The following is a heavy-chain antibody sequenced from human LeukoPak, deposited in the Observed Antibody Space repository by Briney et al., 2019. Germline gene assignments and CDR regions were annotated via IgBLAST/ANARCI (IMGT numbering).Heavy chain of an antibody. V-gene: IGHV1-24*01. CDR1: GYTLTGLS. D-gene: IGHD6-19*01. Sequence: GASVKVSCKVSGYTLTGLSMHWVRQAPGKGLEWMGGFDPEDGETIYAQKFQGRVTMTEDTSTDTAYMELSSLRSEGTAVYYCATAAGSGWYLSPFFDYWGQGTLVTVSS. CDR2: FDPEDGET. CDR3: ATAAGSGWYLSPFFDY. J-gene: IGHJ4*02.